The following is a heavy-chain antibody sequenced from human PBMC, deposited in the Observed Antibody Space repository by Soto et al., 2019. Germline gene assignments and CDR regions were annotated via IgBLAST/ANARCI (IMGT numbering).Heavy chain of an antibody. CDR2: IGSSGSPI. J-gene: IGHJ5*02. CDR3: ARVFYGNWFDP. V-gene: IGHV3-11*01. Sequence: VQLVESGGGLVKPGGSLRLSCAASGLTFSDSYRTWIRQAPGKGLERVSNIGSSGSPISYADSVKGRITFSRDNAKNSLYLQMNSLRAHDTAVYYCARVFYGNWFDPWGQGTLVTVSS. D-gene: IGHD4-17*01. CDR1: GLTFSDSY.